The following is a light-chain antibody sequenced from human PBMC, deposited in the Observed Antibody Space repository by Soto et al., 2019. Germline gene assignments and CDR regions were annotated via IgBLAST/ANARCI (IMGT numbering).Light chain of an antibody. V-gene: IGKV1-33*01. CDR2: DAT. J-gene: IGKJ4*01. CDR3: QQYDNLPLT. Sequence: DIQMTQSPSSLSASVGDRVTITCQASQDINTYLNWYQQKSGKAPKLLIYDATNLETGAPSRFSGSGSGADFTFTISSLQPEDVATYYCQQYDNLPLTFGGGTKVEI. CDR1: QDINTY.